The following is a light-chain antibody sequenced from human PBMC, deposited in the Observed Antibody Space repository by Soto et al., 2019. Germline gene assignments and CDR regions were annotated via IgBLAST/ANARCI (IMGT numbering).Light chain of an antibody. CDR3: QKRSNWPRK. CDR2: DAS. Sequence: EIVMTQSPGTLSVSPGERATLSCRASQSVSSYLAWYQQKPGQAPRLLIYDASNRATGIPARFSGSGSGTDFTLTTSSLEPEDFAVYYCQKRSNWPRKFGQGTKVDIK. CDR1: QSVSSY. J-gene: IGKJ1*01. V-gene: IGKV3-11*01.